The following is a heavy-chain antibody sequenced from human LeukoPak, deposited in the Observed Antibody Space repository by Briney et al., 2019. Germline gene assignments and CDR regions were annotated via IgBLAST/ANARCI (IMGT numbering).Heavy chain of an antibody. Sequence: NSGGTNYAQKFQGRVTMTRDTSISTAYMELSRLRSDDTAVYYCARGSIRYYYGSGSYPEDYWGQGTLVTVSS. CDR3: ARGSIRYYYGSGSYPEDY. J-gene: IGHJ4*02. V-gene: IGHV1-2*02. CDR2: NSGGT. D-gene: IGHD3-10*01.